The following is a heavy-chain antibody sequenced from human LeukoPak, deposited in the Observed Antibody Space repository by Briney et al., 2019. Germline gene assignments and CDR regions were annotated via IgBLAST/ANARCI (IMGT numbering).Heavy chain of an antibody. V-gene: IGHV3-23*01. J-gene: IGHJ4*02. Sequence: PGGSLRLSCAASGFTFSPYAMSWVRQAPGKGLEWVSVISGSGGSIYYADSVKGGFTISRDNSKNTLYLQMNSLRAEDTAVYYCERGTTSSSWPYYYFDYWGQGTLVTVSS. CDR3: ERGTTSSSWPYYYFDY. D-gene: IGHD6-13*01. CDR2: ISGSGGSI. CDR1: GFTFSPYA.